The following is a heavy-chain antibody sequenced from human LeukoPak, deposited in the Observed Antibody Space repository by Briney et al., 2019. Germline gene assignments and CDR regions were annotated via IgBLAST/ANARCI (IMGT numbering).Heavy chain of an antibody. CDR1: GGSMSSSSHY. Sequence: SETLSLTCTVSGGSMSSSSHYWGWIRQPPGKGLEWNASIYYIGTTSYNPSLKSRVTISVDTSKKQFSLKLDSVTAADTAVYYCARHRRYSSGWYGAFDIWGQGTMVTAAS. CDR3: ARHRRYSSGWYGAFDI. J-gene: IGHJ3*02. V-gene: IGHV4-39*01. D-gene: IGHD6-19*01. CDR2: IYYIGTT.